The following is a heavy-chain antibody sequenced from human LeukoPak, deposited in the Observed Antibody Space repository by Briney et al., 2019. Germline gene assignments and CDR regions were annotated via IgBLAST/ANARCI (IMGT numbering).Heavy chain of an antibody. Sequence: GGSLRLSCATSGFTFSNYWMSWVRQAPGKGLEWVANIKEDGSEKYYVDSVKGRFTISRDNARNSLYLQMNSLRAEDTAVYYCASGRQLGYWGQGTLVTVSS. J-gene: IGHJ4*02. V-gene: IGHV3-7*01. CDR2: IKEDGSEK. D-gene: IGHD6-13*01. CDR1: GFTFSNYW. CDR3: ASGRQLGY.